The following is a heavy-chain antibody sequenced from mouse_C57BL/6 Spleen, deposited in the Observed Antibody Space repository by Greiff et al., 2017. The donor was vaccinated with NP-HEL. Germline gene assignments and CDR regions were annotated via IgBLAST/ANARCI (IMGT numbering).Heavy chain of an antibody. CDR2: IDPANGNT. CDR3: ARRDYYYGSSYYFDY. J-gene: IGHJ2*01. D-gene: IGHD1-1*01. V-gene: IGHV14-3*01. Sequence: EVQLQHSVAELVRPGASVKLSCTASGFNIKNTYMHWVKQRPEQGLEWIGRIDPANGNTKYAPKFQGKATITADTSSNTAYLQLSSLTSEDTAIYYCARRDYYYGSSYYFDYWGQGTTLTVSS. CDR1: GFNIKNTY.